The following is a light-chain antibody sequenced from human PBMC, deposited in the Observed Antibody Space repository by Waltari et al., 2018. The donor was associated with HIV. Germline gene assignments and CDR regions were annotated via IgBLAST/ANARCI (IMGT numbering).Light chain of an antibody. V-gene: IGKV1-5*03. J-gene: IGKJ1*01. CDR1: QSISVW. CDR2: EAS. CDR3: QQYDSFPWT. Sequence: IQMTQSPSTLSASIGDRVTITCRASQSISVWLAWYHQKPGKAPKLLIYEASNLESGVPSRFSGTGSGTEFTLTISSLQPDDSATFYCQQYDSFPWTFGQGTKVGIK.